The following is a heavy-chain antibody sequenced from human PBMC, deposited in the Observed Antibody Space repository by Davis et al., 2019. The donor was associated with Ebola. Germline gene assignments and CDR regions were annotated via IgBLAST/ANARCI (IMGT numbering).Heavy chain of an antibody. CDR1: GFTFNKYW. J-gene: IGHJ4*02. Sequence: GESPMIPCAAPGFTFNKYWMHWVRQAPGKGLVYVSRISSDGGITSYADSVKGRFTISSDNAKSTLYLQMNSLTAEDTAVYYCVRTTYGAPEYWGQGTLVTVSS. V-gene: IGHV3-74*01. D-gene: IGHD4-17*01. CDR3: VRTTYGAPEY. CDR2: ISSDGGIT.